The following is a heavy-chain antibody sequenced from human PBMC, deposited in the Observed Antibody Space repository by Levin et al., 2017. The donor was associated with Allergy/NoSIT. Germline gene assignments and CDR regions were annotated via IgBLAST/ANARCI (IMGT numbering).Heavy chain of an antibody. V-gene: IGHV2-5*02. CDR2: IYWDDDK. D-gene: IGHD3-3*01. Sequence: SGPTLVKPTQTLTLTCTFSGFSLSTSGVGVGWIRQPPGKALEWLALIYWDDDKRYSPSLKSRLTITKDTSKNQVVLTMTNMDPVDTATYYCAHSNYDFWSGYSGGFDYWGQGTLVTVSS. CDR1: GFSLSTSGVG. J-gene: IGHJ4*02. CDR3: AHSNYDFWSGYSGGFDY.